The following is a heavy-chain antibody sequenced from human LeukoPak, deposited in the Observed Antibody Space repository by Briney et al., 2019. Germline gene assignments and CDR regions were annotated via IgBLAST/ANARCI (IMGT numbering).Heavy chain of an antibody. Sequence: SETLSLTCVVYGGSFSGYYWSWIRQPPGKGLEWIGEINHSGSTNYNPSLKSRVTISVDTSKSQFSLKLSSVTAADTAVYYCARAPEIAAAGTGWFDPWGQGTLVTVSS. CDR2: INHSGST. V-gene: IGHV4-34*01. D-gene: IGHD6-13*01. J-gene: IGHJ5*02. CDR3: ARAPEIAAAGTGWFDP. CDR1: GGSFSGYY.